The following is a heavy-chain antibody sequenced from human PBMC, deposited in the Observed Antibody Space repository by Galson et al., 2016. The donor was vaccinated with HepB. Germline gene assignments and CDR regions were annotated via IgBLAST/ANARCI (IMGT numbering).Heavy chain of an antibody. Sequence: SLRLSCAGSGFIVSSHYMNWVRQVPGKGLEWVAIIYSGGATYYADSVKGRFTISRDNPKNTVYLQMHSLRGDDTAVYYCARDPGRIAAAGHLDSWGQGTLVTVSS. CDR1: GFIVSSHY. J-gene: IGHJ5*01. CDR3: ARDPGRIAAAGHLDS. V-gene: IGHV3-53*01. CDR2: IYSGGAT. D-gene: IGHD6-13*01.